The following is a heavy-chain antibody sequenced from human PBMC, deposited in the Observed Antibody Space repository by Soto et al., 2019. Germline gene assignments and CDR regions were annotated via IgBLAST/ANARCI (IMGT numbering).Heavy chain of an antibody. J-gene: IGHJ3*02. Sequence: QVQLQESGPGLVKPSETLSLTCTVSGGSISSYYWSWIRQPPGKGLEWIGYIYYSGSTNYNPSLKSRVTISVDTSKNQLSLKLRSVTAADTAVYYCARGYCSGGSCYRSDAFDIWGQGTMVTVSS. V-gene: IGHV4-59*01. D-gene: IGHD2-15*01. CDR2: IYYSGST. CDR3: ARGYCSGGSCYRSDAFDI. CDR1: GGSISSYY.